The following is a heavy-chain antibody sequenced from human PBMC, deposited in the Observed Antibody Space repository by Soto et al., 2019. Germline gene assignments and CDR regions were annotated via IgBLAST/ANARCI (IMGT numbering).Heavy chain of an antibody. CDR1: GYTFTSYD. Sequence: QVQLVQSGAEVKKPGASVKVSCKASGYTFTSYDINWVRQAAGQGLEWIGWMNPNSGKAVYAQKFQGRVTMAGNTSISTAYMELSSLRSDYTAVYFCARGLVVVSATYWYFDLWGRGTLVTVSS. V-gene: IGHV1-8*01. J-gene: IGHJ2*01. CDR2: MNPNSGKA. CDR3: ARGLVVVSATYWYFDL. D-gene: IGHD2-15*01.